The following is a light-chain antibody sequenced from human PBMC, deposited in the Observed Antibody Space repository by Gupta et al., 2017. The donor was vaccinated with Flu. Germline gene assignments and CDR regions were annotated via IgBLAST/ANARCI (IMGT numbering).Light chain of an antibody. CDR2: GAS. Sequence: PSFVNASTGDRITITCRASQDIASSLAWFQQKPRQAPRSLIYGASNWLTGVPARFGGRGSGADFTLTISALEPEDIAIYYCLQHSNFPQTFGRGTKVEIK. V-gene: IGKV1-16*01. CDR3: LQHSNFPQT. J-gene: IGKJ4*01. CDR1: QDIASS.